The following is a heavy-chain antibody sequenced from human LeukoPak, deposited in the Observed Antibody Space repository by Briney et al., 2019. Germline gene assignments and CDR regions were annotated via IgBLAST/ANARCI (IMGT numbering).Heavy chain of an antibody. CDR1: GYTFTDFG. Sequence: ASVKVSCKASGYTFTDFGVSWVRQAPGKGLEWMGWISTYDVDTKYAQNFQGRVTMTTDTSTSTAYMDLRSLRSDDTAVYYCARGVTARDSHDVWGQGTLVIVSS. D-gene: IGHD2-21*01. CDR3: ARGVTARDSHDV. CDR2: ISTYDVDT. V-gene: IGHV1-18*01. J-gene: IGHJ3*01.